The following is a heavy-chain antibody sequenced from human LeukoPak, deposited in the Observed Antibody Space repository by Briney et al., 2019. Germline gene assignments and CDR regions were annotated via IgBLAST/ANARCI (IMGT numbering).Heavy chain of an antibody. J-gene: IGHJ4*02. V-gene: IGHV3-48*04. CDR1: GFTFSDYS. Sequence: GGSLRLSCAASGFTFSDYSMNWVRQAPGKGLEWVSYISSSSSTIYYADSVKGRFTISRDNAKNSLYLQMNSLRAEDTAVYYCARKGWFYYDSSGYFFDYWGQGTLVTVSS. CDR2: ISSSSSTI. CDR3: ARKGWFYYDSSGYFFDY. D-gene: IGHD3-22*01.